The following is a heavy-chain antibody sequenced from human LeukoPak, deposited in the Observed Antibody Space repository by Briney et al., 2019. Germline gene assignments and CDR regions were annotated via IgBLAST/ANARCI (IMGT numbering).Heavy chain of an antibody. D-gene: IGHD3-16*01. CDR2: INHSGNT. J-gene: IGHJ1*01. CDR1: GGSFSAHY. CDR3: ARGLVDGIYVYFQH. Sequence: SETLSLTCAVYGGSFSAHYWSWIRQPPGKGLEWIGEINHSGNTNYNPSLKSRVTITVDTSNNQFYLRLSSVTAADTAVYYCARGLVDGIYVYFQHWGQGTLVTVSS. V-gene: IGHV4-34*01.